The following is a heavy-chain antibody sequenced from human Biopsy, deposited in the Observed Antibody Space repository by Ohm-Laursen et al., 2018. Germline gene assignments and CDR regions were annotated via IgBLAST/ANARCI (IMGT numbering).Heavy chain of an antibody. V-gene: IGHV4-59*01. CDR2: IYYSGST. CDR3: ARATNSTGWPYYYFYGMDV. CDR1: GGSISSDY. D-gene: IGHD2/OR15-2a*01. J-gene: IGHJ6*02. Sequence: GTLSLTCPVSGGSISSDYWSWIRQTPGKGLEWIGYIYYSGSTNYNPSPKSRVTISVDTSKNQFSLRLNSVTAADTAVYYCARATNSTGWPYYYFYGMDVWGQGTTVTVSS.